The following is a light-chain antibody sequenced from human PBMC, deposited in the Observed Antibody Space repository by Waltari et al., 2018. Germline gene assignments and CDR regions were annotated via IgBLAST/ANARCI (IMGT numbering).Light chain of an antibody. Sequence: LTQPPSVSKALRQTATLTCTGNSNNVGNLGAAWLQQHQGHPPKLVSYRNTARPSGISERFSASRSGNTASLTIAGLEAEDEADYYCSTWDSSLSGWVFGGGTKLTVL. CDR3: STWDSSLSGWV. J-gene: IGLJ3*02. CDR1: SNNVGNLG. V-gene: IGLV10-54*04. CDR2: RNT.